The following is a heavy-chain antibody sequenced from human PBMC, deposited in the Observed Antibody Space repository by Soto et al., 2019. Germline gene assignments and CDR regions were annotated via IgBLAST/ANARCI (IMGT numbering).Heavy chain of an antibody. Sequence: EVKLVESGGGLAQPGGSLRLSCAASGFTFSNYWMYWVRQAPGQGLVWVSRINSDGSVSRYADSVKGRLTISSDYVKNTLYLQMNSLRVEDTAVYYCARGDCVGGSCYSLAGSFYYYMDVWGKGTTVTVFS. D-gene: IGHD2-15*01. J-gene: IGHJ6*03. CDR2: INSDGSVS. CDR1: GFTFSNYW. CDR3: ARGDCVGGSCYSLAGSFYYYMDV. V-gene: IGHV3-74*01.